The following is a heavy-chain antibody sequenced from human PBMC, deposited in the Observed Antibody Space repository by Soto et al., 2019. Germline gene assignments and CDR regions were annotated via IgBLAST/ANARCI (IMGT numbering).Heavy chain of an antibody. D-gene: IGHD2-2*01. CDR3: ARDRVCSSTSCYEAWFDP. CDR1: GYTFTSYG. V-gene: IGHV1-18*01. J-gene: IGHJ5*02. Sequence: QVQLVQSGAEVKKPGASVKVSCKASGYTFTSYGISWVRQAPGQGLEWMGGISAYNGNTTYAQKLQGRVTVTTDTSTSTAYMELRSLRSDDTAVYSCARDRVCSSTSCYEAWFDPWGQGTLVTVSS. CDR2: ISAYNGNT.